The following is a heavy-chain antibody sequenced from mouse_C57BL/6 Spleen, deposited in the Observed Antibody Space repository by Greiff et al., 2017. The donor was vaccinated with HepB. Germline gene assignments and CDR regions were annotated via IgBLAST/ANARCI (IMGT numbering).Heavy chain of an antibody. J-gene: IGHJ4*01. V-gene: IGHV1-50*01. CDR1: GYTFTSYW. Sequence: QVQLKQPGAELVKPGASVKLSCKASGYTFTSYWMQWVKQRPGQGLEWIGEIDPSDSYTNYNQKFKGKATLTVDTSSSTAYMQLSSLTSEDSAVYYCASRSEGDYAMDYWGQGTSVTVSS. CDR3: ASRSEGDYAMDY. CDR2: IDPSDSYT.